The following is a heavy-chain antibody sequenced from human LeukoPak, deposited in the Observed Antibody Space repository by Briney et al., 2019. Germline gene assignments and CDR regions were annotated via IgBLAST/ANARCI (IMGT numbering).Heavy chain of an antibody. V-gene: IGHV3-23*01. Sequence: GGSLRLSCAASGFTFSSYAMSWVRQAPGKGLEWVSAISGSGGSTYYADSVKGRFTISRDNSKNTLYLQMNSLRAEDTAVYYCAKDALMMTQYYYGMDVWGQGTTVIVSS. CDR3: AKDALMMTQYYYGMDV. CDR1: GFTFSSYA. J-gene: IGHJ6*02. D-gene: IGHD3-16*01. CDR2: ISGSGGST.